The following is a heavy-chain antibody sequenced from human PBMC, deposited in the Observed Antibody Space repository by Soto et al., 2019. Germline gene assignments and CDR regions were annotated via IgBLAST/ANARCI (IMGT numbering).Heavy chain of an antibody. CDR3: AGVAVVTVVRGVLVNWFDP. V-gene: IGHV1-18*01. CDR1: GYTFTSYG. D-gene: IGHD2-15*01. J-gene: IGHJ5*02. Sequence: QVPLVQSGAEVKKPGASVKVSCKASGYTFTSYGISWVRQAPGQGLEWMGWISAYNGNTNYAQKLQGRVTMTTDTSRSTAYMELRSLRSDDTAVYYCAGVAVVTVVRGVLVNWFDPWGQGTLVTVSS. CDR2: ISAYNGNT.